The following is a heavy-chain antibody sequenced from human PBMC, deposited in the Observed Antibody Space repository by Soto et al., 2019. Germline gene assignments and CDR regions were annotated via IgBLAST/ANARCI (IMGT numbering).Heavy chain of an antibody. J-gene: IGHJ4*02. Sequence: TNTACGGTIKNRGVDWGWIRKPPGKRLEWIGSIYYSGSAYYNPSLKSRLTISVNTSKNQFSLNLSSVTAADTAVYFCARRPLVRGIIPYYFDSWGQGTLVTVSS. CDR1: GGTIKNRGVD. CDR3: ARRPLVRGIIPYYFDS. D-gene: IGHD3-10*01. V-gene: IGHV4-39*01. CDR2: IYYSGSA.